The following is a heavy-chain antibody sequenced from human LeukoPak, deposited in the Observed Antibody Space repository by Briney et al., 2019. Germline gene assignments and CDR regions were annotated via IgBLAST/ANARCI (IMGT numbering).Heavy chain of an antibody. CDR1: GFTFSSYS. Sequence: PGGSLRLSCAASGFTFSSYSMNWVRQAPGKGLEWIGEIDHSGSTNYNPSLKSRVTISVDRANNQFSLKLSSVTAADTAFYYCARGRKGGSALWGQGTLVTVSS. J-gene: IGHJ4*02. D-gene: IGHD3-10*01. V-gene: IGHV4-34*01. CDR3: ARGRKGGSAL. CDR2: IDHSGST.